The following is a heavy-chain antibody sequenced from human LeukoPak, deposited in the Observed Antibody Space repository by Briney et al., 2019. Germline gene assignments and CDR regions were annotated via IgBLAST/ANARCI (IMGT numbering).Heavy chain of an antibody. V-gene: IGHV4-59*01. CDR1: GGSISSYY. D-gene: IGHD4-23*01. J-gene: IGHJ4*02. Sequence: PSETLSLTCTVSGGSISSYYWSWIRQPPGKGLEWIGYIYYSGSTNYNPSLKSRVTISVDTSKNQFSLKLSSVTAADTAVYYCARLYGGTTSVDYWGQGTLVTVSS. CDR2: IYYSGST. CDR3: ARLYGGTTSVDY.